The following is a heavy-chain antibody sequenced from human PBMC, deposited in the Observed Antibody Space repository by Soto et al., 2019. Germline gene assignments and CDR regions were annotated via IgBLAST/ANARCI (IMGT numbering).Heavy chain of an antibody. CDR1: GGTFSSYA. CDR2: IIPIFGTA. V-gene: IGHV1-69*13. CDR3: ARVWGVAVAGTTYYYYGMDV. Sequence: GASVKVSCKASGGTFSSYAISWVRQAPGQGLEWMGGIIPIFGTANYAQKFQGRVTITADESTSTACMELSSLRSEDTAVYYCARVWGVAVAGTTYYYYGMDVWGQGTTVTVS. D-gene: IGHD6-19*01. J-gene: IGHJ6*02.